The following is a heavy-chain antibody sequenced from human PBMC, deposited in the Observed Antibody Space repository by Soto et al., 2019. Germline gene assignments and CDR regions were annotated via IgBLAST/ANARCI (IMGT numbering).Heavy chain of an antibody. J-gene: IGHJ4*02. D-gene: IGHD1-26*01. Sequence: QGQLVESGGGVVQPGRSLRLSCAASGFTFSHYAMHWVRQAPGKGLEWVALMSYDGSNEYYADSVKGRFTISRDNSKNTLYLQMNSLRAEDTAVYYFAKDGSHNFDYWGQGTLVTVSS. CDR1: GFTFSHYA. CDR3: AKDGSHNFDY. CDR2: MSYDGSNE. V-gene: IGHV3-30*18.